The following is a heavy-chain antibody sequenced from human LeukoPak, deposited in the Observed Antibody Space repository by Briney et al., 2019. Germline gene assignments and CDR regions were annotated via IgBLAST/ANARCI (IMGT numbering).Heavy chain of an antibody. Sequence: SETLALTCTVSGGAISSYYWSWIRQPAGKGLEWIGRIYSSGSTDYNSSLKSRVTMSVDTSKNQFSLKLSSVTAADTAVYYCARGAYGSGSTNWFDPWGQGTLVTVSS. D-gene: IGHD3-10*01. CDR2: IYSSGST. CDR3: ARGAYGSGSTNWFDP. V-gene: IGHV4-4*07. J-gene: IGHJ5*02. CDR1: GGAISSYY.